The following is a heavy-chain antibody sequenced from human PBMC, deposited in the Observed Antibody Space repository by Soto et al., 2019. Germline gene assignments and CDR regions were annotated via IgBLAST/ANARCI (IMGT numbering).Heavy chain of an antibody. D-gene: IGHD6-13*01. J-gene: IGHJ5*02. V-gene: IGHV1-8*01. CDR3: ARGRFLAAAGPNWFDT. Sequence: QVQLVQSGAEVKKPGASVKVSCKASGYTFTSYDINWVRQATGRGLEWMGWMNPNSGTTGYAQQFQVRVTMTGNTSMSTAYMELSSVSSEDTAVYYCARGRFLAAAGPNWFDTWGQGTLVIVSS. CDR1: GYTFTSYD. CDR2: MNPNSGTT.